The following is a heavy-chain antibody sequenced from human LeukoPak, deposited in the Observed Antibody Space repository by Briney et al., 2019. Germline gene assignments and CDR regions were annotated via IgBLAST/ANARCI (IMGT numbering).Heavy chain of an antibody. V-gene: IGHV4-59*08. D-gene: IGHD5-18*01. J-gene: IGHJ4*02. Sequence: SETLSLTCTVSGGSISSYYWSWIRQPPGKGLEWIGYIYYSGSTNYNPSLKSRVTISVDTSKNQFSLKLTSVSAADTAVYYCARRSAYSYGQFDYWGQGTLVTVSS. CDR2: IYYSGST. CDR3: ARRSAYSYGQFDY. CDR1: GGSISSYY.